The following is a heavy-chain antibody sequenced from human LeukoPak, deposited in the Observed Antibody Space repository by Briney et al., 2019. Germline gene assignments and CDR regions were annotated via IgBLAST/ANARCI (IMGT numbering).Heavy chain of an antibody. Sequence: APVKVSCKASGGTFSSYAISWVRQAPGQGLEWMGGIIPIFGTANYAQKFQGRVTITADESTSTAYMELSSLRSEDTAVYYCASSNRVEFFDYWGQGTLVTVSS. V-gene: IGHV1-69*13. CDR1: GGTFSSYA. J-gene: IGHJ4*02. D-gene: IGHD2-8*01. CDR3: ASSNRVEFFDY. CDR2: IIPIFGTA.